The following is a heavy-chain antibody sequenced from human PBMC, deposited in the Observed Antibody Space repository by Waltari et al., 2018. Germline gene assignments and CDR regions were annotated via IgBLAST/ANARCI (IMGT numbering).Heavy chain of an antibody. CDR3: SRDCTGGSCYGLTYGMDV. Sequence: QVQLVQSGAEVKMPGDSVKVSCTASGYTFTAYYIQWVRQAPGQGLEWVGRIDLTSGDTNFAEKFLGRGTMTRDTSITTAYLELRRLRSDDTAIYHCSRDCTGGSCYGLTYGMDVWGQGTLVSVSS. V-gene: IGHV1-2*02. J-gene: IGHJ6*02. CDR1: GYTFTAYY. D-gene: IGHD2-15*01. CDR2: IDLTSGDT.